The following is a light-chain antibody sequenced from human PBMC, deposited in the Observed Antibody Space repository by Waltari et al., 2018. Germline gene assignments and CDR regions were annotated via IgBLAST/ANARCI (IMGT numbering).Light chain of an antibody. V-gene: IGKV2-28*01. CDR3: MQALQTPFT. Sequence: DIVMTQTPVSLPVTLGEPASISCRSSQSLLSNNGYNYLNWYLQKPGQSPQLLIYYGSQRASGVPDRFSGSGSGTDLTLKISRVEAEDVGIYYCMQALQTPFTFGPGTKLDI. J-gene: IGKJ3*01. CDR1: QSLLSNNGYNY. CDR2: YGS.